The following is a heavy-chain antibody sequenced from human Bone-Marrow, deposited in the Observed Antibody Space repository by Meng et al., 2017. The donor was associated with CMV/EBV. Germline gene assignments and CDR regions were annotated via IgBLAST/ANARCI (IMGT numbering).Heavy chain of an antibody. CDR2: INPNSGGT. D-gene: IGHD5-12*01. V-gene: IGHV1-2*02. CDR1: GYTFTGYY. J-gene: IGHJ4*02. CDR3: LVAAGGY. Sequence: ASVKVSCKASGYTFTGYYMHWVRQAPGQGLEWMGWINPNSGGTNYAQKFQGRVTITTDESTSTAYMELSSLRSEDTAVYYCLVAAGGYWGQGTLVTVSS.